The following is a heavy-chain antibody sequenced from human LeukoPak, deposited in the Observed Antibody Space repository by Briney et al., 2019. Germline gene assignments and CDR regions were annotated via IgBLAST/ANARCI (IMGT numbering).Heavy chain of an antibody. Sequence: SVKVPCKASGGTFSSYAISWVRQAPGQGLEWMGRIITIYNITNYTQKFQGRVTMTRDTSNSTAYMELSRLRSDDTAVYYCARGGALRYYYDSSGLKNNWFDPWGQGTLVTVSS. V-gene: IGHV1-69*04. D-gene: IGHD3-22*01. CDR2: IITIYNIT. CDR1: GGTFSSYA. CDR3: ARGGALRYYYDSSGLKNNWFDP. J-gene: IGHJ5*02.